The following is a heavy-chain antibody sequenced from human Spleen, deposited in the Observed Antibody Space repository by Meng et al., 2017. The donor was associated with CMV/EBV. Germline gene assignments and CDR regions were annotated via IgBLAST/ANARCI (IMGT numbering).Heavy chain of an antibody. D-gene: IGHD3-22*01. Sequence: ASVKVSCKASGYTFTSYGISWVRQAPGQGPEWMGWIRAYNGDTMYAPKVQGRVTMTRDTSTSTVYMDLSSLGSEEPAVYYCARGKDDSFVSWFDPWGQGTLVTVSS. CDR3: ARGKDDSFVSWFDP. J-gene: IGHJ5*02. V-gene: IGHV1-18*01. CDR2: IRAYNGDT. CDR1: GYTFTSYG.